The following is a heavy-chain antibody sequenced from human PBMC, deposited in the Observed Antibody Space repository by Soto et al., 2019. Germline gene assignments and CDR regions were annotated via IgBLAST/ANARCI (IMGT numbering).Heavy chain of an antibody. CDR2: ISAYNGNT. Sequence: PGESLKISCKGSGYSFTSYGISWVRQAPGQGLEWMGWISAYNGNTNYAQKLQGRVTMTTDTSTSTAYMELRSLRSDDTAVYYCARQYGSGWYYFDYWGQGTLVTVSS. CDR1: GYSFTSYG. D-gene: IGHD6-19*01. CDR3: ARQYGSGWYYFDY. V-gene: IGHV1-18*01. J-gene: IGHJ4*02.